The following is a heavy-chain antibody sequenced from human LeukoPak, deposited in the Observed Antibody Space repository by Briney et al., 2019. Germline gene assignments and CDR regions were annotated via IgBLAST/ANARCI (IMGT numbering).Heavy chain of an antibody. Sequence: SETLSLTCNISGVSVDTRSYHWGWIRQPPGKGLQWIGSISHNGSTYYNPSLRSRVTISVDTSKNRFSLNLSSVTAADTAVYYCARTNEYSSSSFDYWGQGTLVTVSS. CDR2: ISHNGST. J-gene: IGHJ4*02. CDR3: ARTNEYSSSSFDY. D-gene: IGHD6-6*01. CDR1: GVSVDTRSYH. V-gene: IGHV4-39*01.